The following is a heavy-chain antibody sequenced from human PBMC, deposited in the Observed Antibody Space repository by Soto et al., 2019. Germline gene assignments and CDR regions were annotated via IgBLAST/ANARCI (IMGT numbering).Heavy chain of an antibody. CDR1: GGSFSGYY. CDR2: INHNGDT. V-gene: IGHV4-34*01. Sequence: QVQLQQGGAGLLKPSETLSLTCAVYGGSFSGYYWSWLRQTPEKGLEWIGEINHNGDTKYNPTLESRVTISVDTSKNQFSLKVNSVSAADTAVYYCARTGGMDVWGQGATVTVSS. J-gene: IGHJ6*02. CDR3: ARTGGMDV.